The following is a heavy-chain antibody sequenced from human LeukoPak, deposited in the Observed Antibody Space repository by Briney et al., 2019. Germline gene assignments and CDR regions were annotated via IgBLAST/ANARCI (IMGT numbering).Heavy chain of an antibody. CDR3: GRVGKVLSFEY. Sequence: PGRSLRLSCAASGFTFSNYSMHWVRQAPGKGLEWVAIIWYDGSNKYYADSVKGRFTISRDNSRDTLYLQMNSLRGEDTAVYYCGRVGKVLSFEYWGQGTFVTVSS. J-gene: IGHJ4*02. CDR1: GFTFSNYS. CDR2: IWYDGSNK. V-gene: IGHV3-33*01. D-gene: IGHD1-1*01.